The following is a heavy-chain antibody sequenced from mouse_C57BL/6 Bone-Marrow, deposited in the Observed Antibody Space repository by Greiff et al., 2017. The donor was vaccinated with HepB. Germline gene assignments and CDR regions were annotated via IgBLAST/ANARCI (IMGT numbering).Heavy chain of an antibody. CDR1: GFNIKDDY. D-gene: IGHD2-4*01. Sequence: EVQRVESGAELVRPGASVKLSCTASGFNIKDDYMHWVKQRPEQGLEWIGWIDPENGDTEYASKFQGKATITADTSSNTAYLQLSSLTSEDTAVYYCTTRPLGYDYDGWFAYWGQGTRVTVSA. CDR2: IDPENGDT. V-gene: IGHV14-4*01. CDR3: TTRPLGYDYDGWFAY. J-gene: IGHJ3*01.